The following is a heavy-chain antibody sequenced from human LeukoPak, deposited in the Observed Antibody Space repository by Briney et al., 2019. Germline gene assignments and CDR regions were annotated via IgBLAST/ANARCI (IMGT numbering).Heavy chain of an antibody. D-gene: IGHD5-18*01. Sequence: GGSLRLSCAASGFTFSSYAMSWVRQAPGKGLEWVSTISVSGGSTYYADSVKGRFTISRDNSKNTLYLQMNSLRAEDTAVYYCARDSADTAMAATVDYWGQGTLVTVSS. CDR3: ARDSADTAMAATVDY. J-gene: IGHJ4*02. CDR1: GFTFSSYA. CDR2: ISVSGGST. V-gene: IGHV3-23*01.